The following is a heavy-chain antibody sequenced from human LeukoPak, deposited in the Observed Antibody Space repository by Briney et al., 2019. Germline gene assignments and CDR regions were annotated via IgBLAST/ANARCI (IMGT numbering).Heavy chain of an antibody. J-gene: IGHJ4*02. CDR2: IYSGGST. D-gene: IGHD3-10*01. CDR1: GFTVSSNY. Sequence: PGGSLRLSCAASGFTVSSNYMSWVRQAPGKGLEWVSVIYSGGSTYYADSVKGRFTISRDNSKNTLYLQMNSLRAEDTAVYYCARSMVRGVGTDWGQGTLVTVSS. CDR3: ARSMVRGVGTD. V-gene: IGHV3-66*01.